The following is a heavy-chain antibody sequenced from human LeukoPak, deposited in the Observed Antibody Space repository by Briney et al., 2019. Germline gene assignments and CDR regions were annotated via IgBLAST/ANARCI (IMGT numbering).Heavy chain of an antibody. V-gene: IGHV1-69-2*01. CDR1: GYTFTDYY. CDR3: ATAWSGSYSKEGRQGDAFDI. J-gene: IGHJ3*02. CDR2: VDPEDGET. Sequence: ASVKVSCKVSGYTFTDYYMHWVQQAPGKGLEWMGLVDPEDGETTYAEKFQGRVTITADTSTDTAYMELSSLRSEDTAVYYCATAWSGSYSKEGRQGDAFDICGQGRMVTASS. D-gene: IGHD1-26*01.